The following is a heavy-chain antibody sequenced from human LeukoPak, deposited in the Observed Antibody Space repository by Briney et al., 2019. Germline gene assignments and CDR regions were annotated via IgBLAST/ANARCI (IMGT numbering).Heavy chain of an antibody. CDR3: VVIAILGDAFDI. CDR1: GFTFSSYW. J-gene: IGHJ3*02. CDR2: IKQDGSEK. Sequence: GGSLRLSCAASGFTFSSYWMSWVRQAPGKGLEWVANIKQDGSEKYVDSVKGRFTISRDNAKNSLYLQMNSLRAEDTALYYCVVIAILGDAFDIWGQGTMVTVSS. D-gene: IGHD2-21*01. V-gene: IGHV3-7*01.